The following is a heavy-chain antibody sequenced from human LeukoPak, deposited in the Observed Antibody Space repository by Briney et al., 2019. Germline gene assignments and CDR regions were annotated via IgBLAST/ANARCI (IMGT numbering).Heavy chain of an antibody. J-gene: IGHJ5*02. CDR3: ARDRSYP. Sequence: PSETLSLTCAVYGENFSTYHYSWIRQSPGKGLEWIGEINHSGSTNYNPSLKSRVTISVDTSKNQFSLKLTSVTAADTAVYYCARDRSYPWGQGTLVTVSS. CDR1: GENFSTYH. CDR2: INHSGST. V-gene: IGHV4-34*01.